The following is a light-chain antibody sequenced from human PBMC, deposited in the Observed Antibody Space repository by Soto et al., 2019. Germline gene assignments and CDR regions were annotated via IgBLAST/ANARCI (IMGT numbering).Light chain of an antibody. Sequence: ENVLTQSPGTLSFSPGEKANLSCRASQSVSGTYLAWYQQKPGQGPRLLIYGISSRSTGIPDRFSGSGSGTDFTLTISRLEPEDFAVYYCQQYGSLPRTFGQGTKVDIK. CDR1: QSVSGTY. V-gene: IGKV3-20*01. CDR3: QQYGSLPRT. CDR2: GIS. J-gene: IGKJ1*01.